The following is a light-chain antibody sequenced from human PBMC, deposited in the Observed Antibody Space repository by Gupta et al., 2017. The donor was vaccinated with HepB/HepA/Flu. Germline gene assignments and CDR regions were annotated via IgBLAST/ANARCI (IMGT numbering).Light chain of an antibody. J-gene: IGKJ1*01. CDR2: DAS. Sequence: ETVLTQSPATLSLSPGERATLSCRASQSVGTYLAWYQQKPGQAPRLLMYDASRRAIGIPARFSGSGSGTEFTLTISSLEPEDFAVYYCQQRSNWPRTFGQGTKVENK. CDR1: QSVGTY. CDR3: QQRSNWPRT. V-gene: IGKV3-11*01.